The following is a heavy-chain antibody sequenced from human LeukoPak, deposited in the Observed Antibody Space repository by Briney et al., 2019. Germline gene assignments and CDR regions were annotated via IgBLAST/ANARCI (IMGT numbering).Heavy chain of an antibody. J-gene: IGHJ4*02. D-gene: IGHD1-26*01. CDR3: AKDLYSGSCTSDY. CDR1: GFTFSSYG. Sequence: PGGSLRLSCAASGFTFSSYGMHWVRQAPGKGLEWVAVIWYDGSNKYYADSVKGRFTISRDNSKNTLYLQMNSLRAEDTAVYYCAKDLYSGSCTSDYWGQGTLVTVSS. V-gene: IGHV3-33*06. CDR2: IWYDGSNK.